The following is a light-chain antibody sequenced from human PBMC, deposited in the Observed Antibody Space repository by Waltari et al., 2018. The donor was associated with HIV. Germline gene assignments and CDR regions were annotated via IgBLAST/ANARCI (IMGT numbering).Light chain of an antibody. V-gene: IGKV1-8*01. J-gene: IGKJ1*01. CDR3: QQYHESPRT. CDR2: GAS. CDR1: RDIDTH. Sequence: ATRMTQSPPSVSAATGHTVTITCRAGRDIDTHLAWYQHKPGSAPHLLIYGASTLQKGVPPRFNGSGSGTSFSLTVTCLQSEDFATFFCQQYHESPRTFGQGTTVEV.